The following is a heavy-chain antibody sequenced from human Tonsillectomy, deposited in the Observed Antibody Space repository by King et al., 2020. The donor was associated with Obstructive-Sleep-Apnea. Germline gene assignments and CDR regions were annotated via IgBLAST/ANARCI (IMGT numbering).Heavy chain of an antibody. CDR3: ARGESIASADCALDV. Sequence: QLVQSGAEVKKPGASVKVSCKASGYTFTSYGITWVRQAPGQGLEWMGWISDYNGNTNYAQKFQGRVTMTKDTSTSTAYLEVRSLRSDDTAVYYCARGESIASADCALDVWGQGTVVTVSS. J-gene: IGHJ3*01. D-gene: IGHD6-13*01. CDR2: ISDYNGNT. V-gene: IGHV1-18*01. CDR1: GYTFTSYG.